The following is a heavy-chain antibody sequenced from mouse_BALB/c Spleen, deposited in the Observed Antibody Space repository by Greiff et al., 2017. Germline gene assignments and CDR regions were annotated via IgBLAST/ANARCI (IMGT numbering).Heavy chain of an antibody. V-gene: IGHV3-2*02. CDR3: AGGIAY. CDR1: GYSITSDYA. J-gene: IGHJ3*01. Sequence: EVQLQESGPGLVKPSQSLSLTCTVTGYSITSDYAWNWIRQFPGNKLEWMGYISYSGSTSYNPSLKSRISITRDTSKNQFFLQLNSVTTEDTATYYCAGGIAYWGQGTLVTVSA. CDR2: ISYSGST.